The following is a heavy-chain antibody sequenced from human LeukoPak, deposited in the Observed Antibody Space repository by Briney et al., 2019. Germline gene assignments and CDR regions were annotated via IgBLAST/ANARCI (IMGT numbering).Heavy chain of an antibody. V-gene: IGHV3-48*03. J-gene: IGHJ4*02. D-gene: IGHD5-12*01. CDR2: ISSGGSTI. CDR3: ARAVGYSGFSDY. Sequence: GGSLRLSCAASGFTFSSYEMNWVRQAPGKGLEWVSYISSGGSTIYYADSVRGRFTISRDNAKNSLYLQMNSLRAEDTAVYYCARAVGYSGFSDYWGQGTLVTVSS. CDR1: GFTFSSYE.